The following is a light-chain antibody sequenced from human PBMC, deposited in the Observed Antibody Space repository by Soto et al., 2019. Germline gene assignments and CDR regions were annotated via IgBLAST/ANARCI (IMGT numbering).Light chain of an antibody. CDR1: SSDVGSHNL. Sequence: QSALTQPASVSGSPGQSITISCAGTSSDVGSHNLVSWYQHHPGKAPKLLIYEVTDRPSGVSDRFSGSKSGNTASLTISGLRAEDEADYYCSSYTSSTTYVFGTGTNVTVL. CDR3: SSYTSSTTYV. V-gene: IGLV2-14*02. J-gene: IGLJ1*01. CDR2: EVT.